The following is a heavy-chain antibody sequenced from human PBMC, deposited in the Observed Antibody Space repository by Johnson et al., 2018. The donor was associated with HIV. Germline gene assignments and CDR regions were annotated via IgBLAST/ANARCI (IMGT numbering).Heavy chain of an antibody. J-gene: IGHJ3*02. V-gene: IGHV3-30*03. CDR3: AREGEPDGFDI. CDR2: ISYDGSTK. Sequence: QVQLVESGGGVVQPGRSLRLSCAASGFTFSSYGIYWVRQAPGKGLEWVTVISYDGSTKYYVDSVRGRFTISRENAKNSLYLQMNSLRAEDTAVYYCAREGEPDGFDIWGQGTMVTVSS. D-gene: IGHD3-16*01. CDR1: GFTFSSYG.